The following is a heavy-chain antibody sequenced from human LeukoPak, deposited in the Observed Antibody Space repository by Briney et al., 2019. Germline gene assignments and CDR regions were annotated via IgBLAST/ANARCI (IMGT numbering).Heavy chain of an antibody. CDR3: ARIGYSNYDADADWFDP. Sequence: SETLSLTCAVYGGSFSGYCWSWIRQPPGKGLEWIGEINHSGSTNYNPSLKSRVTISVDTSKNQFSLKLSSVTAADTAVYYCARIGYSNYDADADWFDPWGQGTLVTVSS. D-gene: IGHD4-4*01. V-gene: IGHV4-34*01. J-gene: IGHJ5*02. CDR1: GGSFSGYC. CDR2: INHSGST.